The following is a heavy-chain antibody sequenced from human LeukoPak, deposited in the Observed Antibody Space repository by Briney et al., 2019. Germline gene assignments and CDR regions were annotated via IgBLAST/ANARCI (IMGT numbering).Heavy chain of an antibody. Sequence: PGGSLRLSCAASGFTFSSYAMSWVRQAPGKGLEWVSAISGSGGSTYYADSVKGRFTISRDNSKNTLYPQMNSLRAEDTAVYYCAKAVSYDFWSGYYNYFDYWGQGTLVTVSS. V-gene: IGHV3-23*01. J-gene: IGHJ4*02. CDR1: GFTFSSYA. D-gene: IGHD3-3*01. CDR2: ISGSGGST. CDR3: AKAVSYDFWSGYYNYFDY.